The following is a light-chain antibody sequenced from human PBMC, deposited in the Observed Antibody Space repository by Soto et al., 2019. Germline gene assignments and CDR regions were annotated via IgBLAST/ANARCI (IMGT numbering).Light chain of an antibody. CDR3: QQYSSSPPVFT. CDR1: QSVGSSY. V-gene: IGKV3-20*01. J-gene: IGKJ3*01. Sequence: EIVLTQSPGTLSVSPGERVTLSCRASQSVGSSYLAWYQQRPGQAPRLLIFGASYRATGIPDRFSGSGSGTDFTLTISILELEDSAVYYCQQYSSSPPVFTFCPGTQVDSK. CDR2: GAS.